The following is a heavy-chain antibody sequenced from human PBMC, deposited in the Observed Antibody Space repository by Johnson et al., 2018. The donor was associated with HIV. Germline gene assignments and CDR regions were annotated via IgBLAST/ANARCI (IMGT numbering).Heavy chain of an antibody. V-gene: IGHV3-30*04. CDR2: ISYDGSNE. CDR3: AKAQAFRGAFDI. D-gene: IGHD2/OR15-2a*01. CDR1: RFTFSSYA. Sequence: QVQLVESGGGVVQPGRSLRLSCAASRFTFSSYAMHWVRQAPGQGLEWVAVISYDGSNEYYADSVKGQFTISRDNSKNTLYLQMNSLRAEDTAVYYCAKAQAFRGAFDIWGQGTMVTVSS. J-gene: IGHJ3*02.